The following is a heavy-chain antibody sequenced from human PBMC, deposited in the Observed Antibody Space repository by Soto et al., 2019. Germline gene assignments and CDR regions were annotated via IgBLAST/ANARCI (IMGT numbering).Heavy chain of an antibody. CDR3: SRGLHRGAHFGY. J-gene: IGHJ4*02. CDR1: GFTFSNDE. D-gene: IGHD2-21*01. V-gene: IGHV3-48*03. Sequence: EVQLVESGGGLVQPGGSLRLSCEASGFTFSNDEMSWVRQAPGKAPEWIAYIQNGGAPIFYADSVRGRFTISRDNAKNSLYRQMSSPTAEDATVYYCSRGLHRGAHFGYCGQGALVTVSS. CDR2: IQNGGAPI.